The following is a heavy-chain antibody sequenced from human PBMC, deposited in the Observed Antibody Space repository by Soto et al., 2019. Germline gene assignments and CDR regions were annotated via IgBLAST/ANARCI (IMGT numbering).Heavy chain of an antibody. CDR1: GFTFSDYY. CDR3: ARDQYYDAPWNYYYYYGMDV. CDR2: ISSSGSTI. V-gene: IGHV3-11*01. Sequence: GGSLRLSCAASGFTFSDYYMSWIRQAPGKGLEWVSYISSSGSTIYYADSVKGRFTISRDNAKNSLYLQMNSLRAEDTAVYYCARDQYYDAPWNYYYYYGMDVWGQGTTVTAP. D-gene: IGHD3-16*01. J-gene: IGHJ6*02.